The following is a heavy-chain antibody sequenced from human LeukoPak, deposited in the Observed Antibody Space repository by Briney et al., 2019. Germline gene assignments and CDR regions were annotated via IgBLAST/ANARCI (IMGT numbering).Heavy chain of an antibody. CDR3: ASISSTVTEVDP. V-gene: IGHV4-38-2*01. CDR2: IYHSGST. J-gene: IGHJ5*02. D-gene: IGHD4-11*01. CDR1: GYSISSGYY. Sequence: SETLSLTCAVSGYSISSGYYWGWIRQPPGKGLEWIGSIYHSGSTYCNPSLKSRVTISVDTSKNQFSLKLSSVTAADTAVYYCASISSTVTEVDPWGQGTLVTVSS.